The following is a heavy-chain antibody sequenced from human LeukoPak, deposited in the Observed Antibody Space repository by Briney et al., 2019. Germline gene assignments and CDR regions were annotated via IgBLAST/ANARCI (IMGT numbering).Heavy chain of an antibody. CDR1: GFTFSSCW. V-gene: IGHV3-7*01. CDR3: AREDIVVVPAALFT. CDR2: IKQDGGEK. J-gene: IGHJ5*02. Sequence: GGSLRLSCAASGFTFSSCWMNWVRQAPGKGLEWVANIKQDGGEKYYVDSVKGRFTISRDNAKNSLYLQMNSLRAEDTAVYYCAREDIVVVPAALFTWGQGTLVTVSS. D-gene: IGHD2-2*01.